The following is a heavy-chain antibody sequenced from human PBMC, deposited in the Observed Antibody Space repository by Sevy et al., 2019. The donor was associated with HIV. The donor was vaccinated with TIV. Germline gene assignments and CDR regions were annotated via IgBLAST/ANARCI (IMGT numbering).Heavy chain of an antibody. Sequence: GGSLRLSCAASGFTFSTYAMTWVRQGPGKGLEWVSSISASGGSTFYADSVKGRFTISRDNSKNTLYLQMNSLRADDTAVYYCAKRNTNWGQGTRSPSPQ. CDR3: AKRNTN. V-gene: IGHV3-23*01. CDR2: ISASGGST. CDR1: GFTFSTYA. J-gene: IGHJ4*02.